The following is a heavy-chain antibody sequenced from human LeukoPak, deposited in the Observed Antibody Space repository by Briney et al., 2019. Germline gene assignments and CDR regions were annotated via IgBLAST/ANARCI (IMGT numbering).Heavy chain of an antibody. CDR1: GFTFSTSA. D-gene: IGHD4-17*01. Sequence: GTSGKVSCKTSGFTFSTSAVEWVRQARGQRLEWIGWIIVGSGATKYAQSLQGRFTITRGLSTNTAYMELSSLGSEASAVYSCPAELYGVYTACCTFHLSGQGTMVTVSS. CDR3: PAELYGVYTACCTFHL. V-gene: IGHV1-58*01. CDR2: IIVGSGAT. J-gene: IGHJ3*01.